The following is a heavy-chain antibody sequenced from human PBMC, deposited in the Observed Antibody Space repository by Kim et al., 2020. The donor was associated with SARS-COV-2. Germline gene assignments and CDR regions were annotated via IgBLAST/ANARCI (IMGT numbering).Heavy chain of an antibody. J-gene: IGHJ4*02. CDR3: ARRAYTSGWWYFDY. V-gene: IGHV3-74*01. Sequence: ADSGKGRFTISRDNAKNTLYLQMNSLGAEDTAVYYCARRAYTSGWWYFDYWGQGTLVTVSS. D-gene: IGHD6-19*01.